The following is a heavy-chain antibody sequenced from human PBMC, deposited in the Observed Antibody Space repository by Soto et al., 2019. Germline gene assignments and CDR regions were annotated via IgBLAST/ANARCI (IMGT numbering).Heavy chain of an antibody. D-gene: IGHD5-12*01. CDR3: AKGKVAYSGYSYYYYYYGMDV. V-gene: IGHV3-23*01. CDR1: GFTFSSYA. CDR2: ISGSGGST. Sequence: GSLRLSCAASGFTFSSYAMSWVRQAPGKGLEWASAISGSGGSTYYADSVKGRFTISRDNSKNTLYLQMNSLRAEDTAVYYCAKGKVAYSGYSYYYYYYGMDVWGQGTTVTVSS. J-gene: IGHJ6*02.